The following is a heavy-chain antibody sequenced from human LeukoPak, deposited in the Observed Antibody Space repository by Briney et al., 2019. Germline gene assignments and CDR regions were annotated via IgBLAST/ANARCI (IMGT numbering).Heavy chain of an antibody. D-gene: IGHD6-6*01. Sequence: PSETLSLTCTVSGGSISSGSYYWSWIRQPAGKGLEWIGRIYTSGSTNYNPSLKSRVTISVDTSKNQFSLKLSSVTAADTAVYYCARDQEYSSSWSYYYYMDVWGKGTTVTVSS. CDR2: IYTSGST. V-gene: IGHV4-61*02. CDR1: GGSISSGSYY. J-gene: IGHJ6*03. CDR3: ARDQEYSSSWSYYYYMDV.